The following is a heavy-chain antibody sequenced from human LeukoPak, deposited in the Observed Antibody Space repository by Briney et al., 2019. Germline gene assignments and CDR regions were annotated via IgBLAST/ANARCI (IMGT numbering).Heavy chain of an antibody. J-gene: IGHJ4*02. CDR1: GYIFTSYG. Sequence: GASVKVSCKASGYIFTSYGISWVRQAPGQGLEWMGWISAYNGNTNYAQKLQGRVTVTTDTFTSTVYMELRSLRSDDTAVYYCARDPQITMIVVAPTRLDYWGQGTLVTVST. CDR2: ISAYNGNT. CDR3: ARDPQITMIVVAPTRLDY. D-gene: IGHD3-22*01. V-gene: IGHV1-18*01.